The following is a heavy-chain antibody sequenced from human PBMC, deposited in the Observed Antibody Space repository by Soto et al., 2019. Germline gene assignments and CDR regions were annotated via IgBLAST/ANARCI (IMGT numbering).Heavy chain of an antibody. CDR1: GGTFSSYA. D-gene: IGHD3-22*01. V-gene: IGHV1-69*06. Sequence: VASVKVSCKASGGTFSSYAISWVRQAPGQGLEWMGGIIPIFGTANYAQKFQGRVTITADKSTSTAYMELSSLRSEDTAVYYCARDKLGDYYDSSGPDAFDIWGQGTMVTVSS. CDR2: IIPIFGTA. CDR3: ARDKLGDYYDSSGPDAFDI. J-gene: IGHJ3*02.